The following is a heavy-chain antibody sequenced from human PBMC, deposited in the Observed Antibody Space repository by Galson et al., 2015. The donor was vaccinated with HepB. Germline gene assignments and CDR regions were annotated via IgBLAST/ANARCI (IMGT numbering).Heavy chain of an antibody. CDR3: ARDRCSGGSCRFDY. J-gene: IGHJ4*02. D-gene: IGHD2-15*01. CDR2: IIPILGIA. V-gene: IGHV1-69*10. CDR1: GGTFSSYA. Sequence: SVKVSCKASGGTFSSYAISWVRQAPGQGLEWMGGIIPILGIANYAQKFQGRVTITADKSTSTAYMELSSLRSEDTAVYYCARDRCSGGSCRFDYWGQGTLVTVSS.